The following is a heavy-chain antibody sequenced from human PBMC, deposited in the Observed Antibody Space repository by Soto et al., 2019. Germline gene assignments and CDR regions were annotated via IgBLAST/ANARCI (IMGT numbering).Heavy chain of an antibody. CDR1: GFSLSTSGVG. D-gene: IGHD2-15*01. J-gene: IGHJ4*02. V-gene: IGHV2-5*02. Sequence: QITLKESGPTLVKPTQTLTLTCTFSGFSLSTSGVGVGWIRQPPGKALEWLALIYWDDDKRYSPSLKSRLAITKDTSNVQVVLTITNRVSVYTATYYGALGAYSSGGSCYGFDYWGQGTLVTVSS. CDR3: ALGAYSSGGSCYGFDY. CDR2: IYWDDDK.